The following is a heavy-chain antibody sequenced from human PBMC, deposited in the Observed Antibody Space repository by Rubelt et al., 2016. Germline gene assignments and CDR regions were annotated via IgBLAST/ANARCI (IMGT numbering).Heavy chain of an antibody. CDR3: ARGREGLGVTMMDD. J-gene: IGHJ4*02. CDR1: GGSFSGYY. D-gene: IGHD3-22*01. Sequence: QVQLQQWGAGLLKPSETLSLTCAVYGGSFSGYYWSWIRQPPGKGLEWIGEINHSGSTNYNPSLKSRVNTSVDTSKNQLCLRLSSVAAADTAVYCCARGREGLGVTMMDDWGQGTLVTVSS. CDR2: INHSGST. V-gene: IGHV4-34*01.